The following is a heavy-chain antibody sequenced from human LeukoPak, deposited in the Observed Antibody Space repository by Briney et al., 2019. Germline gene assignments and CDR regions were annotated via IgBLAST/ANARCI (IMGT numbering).Heavy chain of an antibody. V-gene: IGHV4-39*07. J-gene: IGHJ2*01. CDR1: GGSISSSNYY. D-gene: IGHD2-15*01. CDR2: IYYIGST. Sequence: PSETLSLTCTVSGGSISSSNYYWGWIRQPPGKGLEWIANIYYIGSTYYSPSLESRVTMSVDTSKNQFSLKLSSVTAADTAVYYCARAPCSGGSCQYWYFDLWGRGTLVTVSS. CDR3: ARAPCSGGSCQYWYFDL.